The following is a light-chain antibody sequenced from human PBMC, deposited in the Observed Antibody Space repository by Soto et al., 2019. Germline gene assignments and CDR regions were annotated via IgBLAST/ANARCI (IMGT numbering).Light chain of an antibody. CDR3: QQLNSYTYT. V-gene: IGKV1-9*01. CDR1: PGIASF. Sequence: DIQLTQSPSFLAASVGDRVTITCRASPGIASFLAWYQKKPGKAPKLLIYSATTLHTGVSSRFSGSRSWPEFTLTISSLQPEYWATYYCQQLNSYTYTFAQGTKLEIK. J-gene: IGKJ2*01. CDR2: SAT.